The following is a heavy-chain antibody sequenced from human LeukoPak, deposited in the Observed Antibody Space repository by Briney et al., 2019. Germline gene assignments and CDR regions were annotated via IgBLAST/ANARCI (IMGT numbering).Heavy chain of an antibody. D-gene: IGHD3-3*01. J-gene: IGHJ3*02. CDR2: IYYSGST. Sequence: PSETLSLTCTVSGGSISSYYWSWIRQPPGKGVEWIGYIYYSGSTNYNPSLKSRVTISVDTSKNQFSLKLSSVTAADTAVYYCARDTGGFLEWGTDPFDIWGQGTMVTVSS. CDR1: GGSISSYY. CDR3: ARDTGGFLEWGTDPFDI. V-gene: IGHV4-59*12.